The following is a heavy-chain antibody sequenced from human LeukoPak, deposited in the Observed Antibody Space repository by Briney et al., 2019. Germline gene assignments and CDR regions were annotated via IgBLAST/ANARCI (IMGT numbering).Heavy chain of an antibody. CDR2: VNTDESST. Sequence: GGSLRLSCAASGFIFSDYYMSWVRQAPGKGLVWVSRVNTDESSTTYADSVKGRFTISRDNAKNTLYLQMHSLRAEDTAVYYCARGHEVGYYGMDVWGQGTTVTVSS. CDR1: GFIFSDYY. CDR3: ARGHEVGYYGMDV. J-gene: IGHJ6*02. V-gene: IGHV3-74*01. D-gene: IGHD2-2*01.